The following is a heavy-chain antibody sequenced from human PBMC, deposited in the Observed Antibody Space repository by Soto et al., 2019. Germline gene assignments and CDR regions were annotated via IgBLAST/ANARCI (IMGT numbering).Heavy chain of an antibody. CDR1: GGSISSSSYY. CDR3: ARGGSYGDFFDY. CDR2: IYYSGST. V-gene: IGHV4-39*07. D-gene: IGHD4-17*01. Sequence: PSETLSLTCTVSGGSISSSSYYWGWIRQPPGKGLEWIGSIYYSGSTNYNPSLQSRVTISLDTSKNQFSLRLTSVTSADTAVYYCARGGSYGDFFDYWGQGAQVT. J-gene: IGHJ4*02.